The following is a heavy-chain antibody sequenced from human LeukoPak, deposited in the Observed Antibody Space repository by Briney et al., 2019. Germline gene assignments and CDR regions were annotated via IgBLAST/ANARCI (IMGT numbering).Heavy chain of an antibody. J-gene: IGHJ5*02. Sequence: PSETLSLTCAVYGGPFSGYYWSWIRQPPGKGLEWIGEINHSGSTNYNPSLKSRVTISVDTSKNQFSLELSSVTAADTAVYYCARDYRSRYYYDSSGYYCWFDPWGQGTLVTVSS. D-gene: IGHD3-22*01. V-gene: IGHV4-34*01. CDR3: ARDYRSRYYYDSSGYYCWFDP. CDR2: INHSGST. CDR1: GGPFSGYY.